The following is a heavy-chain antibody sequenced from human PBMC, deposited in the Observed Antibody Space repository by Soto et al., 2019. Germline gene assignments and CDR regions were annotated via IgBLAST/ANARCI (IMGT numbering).Heavy chain of an antibody. V-gene: IGHV3-23*01. CDR2: IIGSGGST. CDR1: GFTFSSYA. CDR3: ARSYGAGSYFLIAYYGMDV. J-gene: IGHJ6*02. D-gene: IGHD3-10*01. Sequence: EVQLLESGGGLVQPGGSLRLSCAASGFTFSSYAMSWGRQAPGKGLEWVSAIIGSGGSTYYADSVKGRFTISRDNPKNTLYLQMNSLIAEDTAVYYCARSYGAGSYFLIAYYGMDVWGQGTTVTVSS.